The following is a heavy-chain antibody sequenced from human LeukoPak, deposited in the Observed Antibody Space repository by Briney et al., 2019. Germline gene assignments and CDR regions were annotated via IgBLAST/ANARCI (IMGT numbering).Heavy chain of an antibody. CDR1: GYTFTSYY. CDR2: INPSGGST. Sequence: ASVKVSCKASGYTFTSYYMHWVRQAPGQGLEWMGIINPSGGSTTYAQKFQGRVTMTRDTSTSTVYMELSSLRSEDTAVYYCARDLRAYCGGDCYYDAFDIWGQGTMVAVSS. CDR3: ARDLRAYCGGDCYYDAFDI. V-gene: IGHV1-46*01. D-gene: IGHD2-21*02. J-gene: IGHJ3*02.